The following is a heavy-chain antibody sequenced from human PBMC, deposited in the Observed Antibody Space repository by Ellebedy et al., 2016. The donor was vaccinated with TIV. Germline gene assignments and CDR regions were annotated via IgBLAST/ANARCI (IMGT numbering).Heavy chain of an antibody. CDR3: ARVYDSIDY. Sequence: GGSLKISCAASGFTFSSYWMSWVRQAPGKGLEWVANIKQDGSEQYYVDSVKGRFTIPRDNAKNSLYLPMNSLRAEDTAVYYCARVYDSIDYWGQGTLVTVSS. V-gene: IGHV3-7*01. CDR2: IKQDGSEQ. D-gene: IGHD3-22*01. CDR1: GFTFSSYW. J-gene: IGHJ4*02.